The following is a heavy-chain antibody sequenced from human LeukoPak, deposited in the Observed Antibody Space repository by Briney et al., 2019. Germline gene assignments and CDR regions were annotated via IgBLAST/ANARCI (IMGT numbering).Heavy chain of an antibody. D-gene: IGHD1-1*01. V-gene: IGHV5-51*01. Sequence: GESLKISCKGSGYTFSSYWIGWVRQMPGKGLEWMGIIYPGDSDTRYSPSLQGQVTISVDTSIGTAYLQWSSLKASDTAIYYCARQNDLRLDYWGQGTLVTVSS. J-gene: IGHJ4*02. CDR2: IYPGDSDT. CDR1: GYTFSSYW. CDR3: ARQNDLRLDY.